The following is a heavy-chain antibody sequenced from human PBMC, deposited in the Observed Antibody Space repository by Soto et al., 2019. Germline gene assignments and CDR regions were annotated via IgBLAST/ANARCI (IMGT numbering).Heavy chain of an antibody. CDR3: ASGPIAAAGTHWFDP. Sequence: SDLVCWIRQSPGKGLEWIGSMYYSGSTYYNPSLRSRVTTSVDTSKNQFSLKLRYVTAADTAVYYWASGPIAAAGTHWFDPWGQG. CDR2: MYYSGST. V-gene: IGHV4-39*01. J-gene: IGHJ5*02. D-gene: IGHD6-13*01. CDR1: SDL.